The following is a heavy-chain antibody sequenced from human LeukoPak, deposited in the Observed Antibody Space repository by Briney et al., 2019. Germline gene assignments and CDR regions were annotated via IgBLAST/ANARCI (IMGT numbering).Heavy chain of an antibody. CDR3: ARHDYGGNSGDY. J-gene: IGHJ4*02. Sequence: GGSLRLSCAASGFTFSSYEMNWVRQAPGKGLEWVSYISSRGTTTYYADSVKGRFTISRDDAKNSLYLHMNSPRVEDTAVYYCARHDYGGNSGDYWGQGTLVTVPS. D-gene: IGHD4-23*01. CDR1: GFTFSSYE. CDR2: ISSRGTTT. V-gene: IGHV3-48*03.